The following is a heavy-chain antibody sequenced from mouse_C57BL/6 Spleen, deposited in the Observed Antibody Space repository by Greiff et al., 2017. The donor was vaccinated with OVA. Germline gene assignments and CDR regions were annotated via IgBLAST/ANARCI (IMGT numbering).Heavy chain of an antibody. J-gene: IGHJ2*01. CDR2: IYPGDGDT. V-gene: IGHV1-82*01. CDR1: GYAFSSSW. D-gene: IGHD4-1*01. Sequence: VQLQQSGPELVKPGASVKISCKASGYAFSSSWMNWVKQRPGKGLEWIGRIYPGDGDTTYNGKFKGKATLTADKSSSTAYMQLSSLTSEDSAVYFCARLGLGRGDYWGQGTTLTVSS. CDR3: ARLGLGRGDY.